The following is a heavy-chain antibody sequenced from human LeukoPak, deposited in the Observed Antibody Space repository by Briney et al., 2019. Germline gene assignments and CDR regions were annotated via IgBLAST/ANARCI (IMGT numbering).Heavy chain of an antibody. CDR2: VYYRGSN. CDR1: GGSFSGYF. J-gene: IGHJ3*02. Sequence: SSVTLSLMCAVYGGSFSGYFWSWIRQPPGKGLEWIGYVYYRGSNNYHPSLKSRVTMSLTTSNTHFFCNLRSVTAATPAVYYCGKGSSHHYLWGSSRFVFHDAFDMWGQGTMVTVSS. V-gene: IGHV4-59*01. D-gene: IGHD3-16*02. CDR3: GKGSSHHYLWGSSRFVFHDAFDM.